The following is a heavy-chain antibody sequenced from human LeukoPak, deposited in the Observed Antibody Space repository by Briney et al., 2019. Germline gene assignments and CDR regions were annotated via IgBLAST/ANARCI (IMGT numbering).Heavy chain of an antibody. CDR2: IIPIFGTA. Sequence: ASVKVSCKASGGTFSSYAISWVRQAPGQGLEWMGGIIPIFGTANYAQKFQGRVTITTDESTSTAYMELSSLRSEDTAVYYCARDLDYYDSSGYLGYWGQGTLVTVSS. V-gene: IGHV1-69*05. D-gene: IGHD3-22*01. J-gene: IGHJ4*02. CDR1: GGTFSSYA. CDR3: ARDLDYYDSSGYLGY.